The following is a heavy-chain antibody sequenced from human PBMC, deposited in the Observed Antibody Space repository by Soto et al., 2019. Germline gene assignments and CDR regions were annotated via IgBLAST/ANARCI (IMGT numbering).Heavy chain of an antibody. CDR2: IIPILGIA. CDR3: AMEYCSSTRGYRDY. CDR1: GGTFSSYT. J-gene: IGHJ4*02. V-gene: IGHV1-69*02. Sequence: QVQLVQSGAEVKKPGSSVKVSCKASGGTFSSYTISWVRQAPGQGLEWMGRIIPILGIANYAQKFKGRATIPADKSTTTAYMELSSLGSEETAVYYCAMEYCSSTRGYRDYWGQGALVTVSS. D-gene: IGHD2-2*02.